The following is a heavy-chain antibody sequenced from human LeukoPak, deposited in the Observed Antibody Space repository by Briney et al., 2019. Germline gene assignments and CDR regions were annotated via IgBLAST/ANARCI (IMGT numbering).Heavy chain of an antibody. CDR3: ARELLGSYERYYFDY. J-gene: IGHJ4*02. V-gene: IGHV1-18*01. D-gene: IGHD1-26*01. CDR1: GYTFTSYG. CDR2: ISVYNGNT. Sequence: ASVNVSCKASGYTFTSYGISWVRQAPGQGLEWMGWISVYNGNTNYAQKLQGRVTMTTDTSTSTAYMELRSLRSDDTAVYYCARELLGSYERYYFDYWGQGTLVTVSS.